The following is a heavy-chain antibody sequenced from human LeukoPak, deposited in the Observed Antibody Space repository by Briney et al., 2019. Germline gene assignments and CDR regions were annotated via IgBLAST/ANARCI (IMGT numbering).Heavy chain of an antibody. CDR2: ISDYNGNT. V-gene: IGHV1-18*01. Sequence: GASVKVSCKASGYTFSSYGISWVRQAPGQGLEWMGWISDYNGNTNYAQKVQGRVTMTTDPFTSTAYMELRSLRSDDTAVYYCARDGPDGAVWFDPWGQGTLVTVSS. J-gene: IGHJ5*02. CDR3: ARDGPDGAVWFDP. D-gene: IGHD3-16*01. CDR1: GYTFSSYG.